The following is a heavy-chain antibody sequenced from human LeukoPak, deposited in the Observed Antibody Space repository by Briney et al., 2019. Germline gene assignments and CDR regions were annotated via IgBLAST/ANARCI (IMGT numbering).Heavy chain of an antibody. Sequence: GGSLRLSRAASGFTFSSYEMNWVRQAPGKGLEWVSYISSSGSTIYYADSVKGRFTISRDNAKNSLYLQMNSLRAEDTAVYYCARQETYYYGSGSYYFDYWGQGTLVTVSS. CDR3: ARQETYYYGSGSYYFDY. V-gene: IGHV3-48*03. CDR2: ISSSGSTI. J-gene: IGHJ4*02. D-gene: IGHD3-10*01. CDR1: GFTFSSYE.